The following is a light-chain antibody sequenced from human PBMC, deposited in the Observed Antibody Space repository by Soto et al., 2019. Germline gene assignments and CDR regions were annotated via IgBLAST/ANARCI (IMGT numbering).Light chain of an antibody. Sequence: DIQMTQSPSTLSGSVGDRVTITCRASQTISSWLAWYQQKPGKAPKLLIYKASTLKSGVPSRFSGSGSGTEFTLTISSLQPDDFATYYCQHYKRDPEAFGQGTKVELK. J-gene: IGKJ1*01. CDR3: QHYKRDPEA. CDR2: KAS. V-gene: IGKV1-5*03. CDR1: QTISSW.